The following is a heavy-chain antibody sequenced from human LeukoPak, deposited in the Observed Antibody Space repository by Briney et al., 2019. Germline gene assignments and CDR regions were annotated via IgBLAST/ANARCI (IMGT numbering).Heavy chain of an antibody. CDR1: GFTFSDYT. CDR2: LTRTGTT. Sequence: GGSLRLSCAASGFTFSDYTMNWVRQAPGKGLEWVSALTRTGTTFYADSVKGRFTISRDNSKNTLYLQVNSLRAEDTAVYYCAKGGKWDVTPFDYWGQGTLVTVSS. D-gene: IGHD1-26*01. J-gene: IGHJ4*02. V-gene: IGHV3-23*01. CDR3: AKGGKWDVTPFDY.